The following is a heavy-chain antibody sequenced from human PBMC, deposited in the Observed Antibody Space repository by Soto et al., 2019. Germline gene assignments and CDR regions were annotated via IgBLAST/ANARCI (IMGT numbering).Heavy chain of an antibody. D-gene: IGHD2-2*01. Sequence: GGSLSHSCTASASTFSSPGMHWVRQAPGKGLEWVALISYDGSNKYYADSVKGRFTISRDNSKNTLYLQMNSLRAEDTAVYYCAGGGYCISTSCYLNWFDP. CDR3: AGGGYCISTSCYLNWFDP. CDR1: ASTFSSPG. CDR2: ISYDGSNK. J-gene: IGHJ5*02. V-gene: IGHV3-30-3*01.